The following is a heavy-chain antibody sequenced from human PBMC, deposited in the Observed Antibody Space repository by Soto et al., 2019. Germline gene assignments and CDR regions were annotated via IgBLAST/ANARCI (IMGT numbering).Heavy chain of an antibody. Sequence: ASVKFSCKASGYTFTSYGISWVRQAPGQGLEWMGWISTYNGNTKYAQKLQGRVTMTTDTSTSTAYMELRSLRSDDTAVFYCAREMVRGVGSDYWGQGTLVTVSS. CDR1: GYTFTSYG. CDR3: AREMVRGVGSDY. J-gene: IGHJ4*02. CDR2: ISTYNGNT. V-gene: IGHV1-18*01. D-gene: IGHD3-10*01.